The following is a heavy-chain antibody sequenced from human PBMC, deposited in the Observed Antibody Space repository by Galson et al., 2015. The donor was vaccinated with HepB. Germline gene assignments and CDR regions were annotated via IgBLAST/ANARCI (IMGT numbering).Heavy chain of an antibody. CDR2: IKQDGSEQ. J-gene: IGHJ2*01. CDR3: ARNYYDTSGPESFDI. Sequence: SLRLSCAASGFTFRSYWMSWARQAPGKGLEWVASIKQDGSEQYFVDSVKGRFAISRDNAKNSLYLQMRSLRAEDTAVYYCARNYYDTSGPESFDIWGRGTLVTVSS. CDR1: GFTFRSYW. V-gene: IGHV3-7*03. D-gene: IGHD3-22*01.